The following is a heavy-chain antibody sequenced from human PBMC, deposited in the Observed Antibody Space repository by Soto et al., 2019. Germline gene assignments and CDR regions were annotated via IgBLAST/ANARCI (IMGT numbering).Heavy chain of an antibody. D-gene: IGHD6-6*01. CDR3: TRSPPGVAGRYYFDF. V-gene: IGHV3-33*01. J-gene: IGHJ4*02. Sequence: QVQLVESGGGVVQPGRSLRLSCAASGFAFSSYGMHWVRQTPGKGLEWVALIWYDGSNQYYADSVKGRFTISRDNSKNTLYLQMPSLRAEDTAVYFCTRSPPGVAGRYYFDFWGQGTLVTVSS. CDR2: IWYDGSNQ. CDR1: GFAFSSYG.